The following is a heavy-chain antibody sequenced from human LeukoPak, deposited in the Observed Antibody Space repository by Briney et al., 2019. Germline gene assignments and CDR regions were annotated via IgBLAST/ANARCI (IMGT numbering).Heavy chain of an antibody. CDR3: ARVVGDGYSPGFDY. CDR1: GGSISNYY. V-gene: IGHV4-59*01. D-gene: IGHD5-24*01. CDR2: IYNSGNT. Sequence: PSETLSLTCTVSGGSISNYYWTWIRQPPGKGLEWVGYIYNSGNTNHNPSLKGRVTISVDTSKNQFSLKLSSVTAADTAVYYCARVVGDGYSPGFDYWGQGTLVTVSS. J-gene: IGHJ4*02.